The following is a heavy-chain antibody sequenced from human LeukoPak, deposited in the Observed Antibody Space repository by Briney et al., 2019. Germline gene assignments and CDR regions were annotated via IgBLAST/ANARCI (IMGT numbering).Heavy chain of an antibody. J-gene: IGHJ6*04. CDR3: AELGITMIGGV. CDR1: GFTFISYA. Sequence: GRSLRLSCEASGFTFISYAMSWVRQAPGRGLEWVASISHSGKGQSYADSVKGRFTVSRDNAKNSLYLQMNSLRAEDTAVYYCAELGITMIGGVWGKGTTVTISS. D-gene: IGHD3-10*02. CDR2: ISHSGKGQ. V-gene: IGHV3-23*01.